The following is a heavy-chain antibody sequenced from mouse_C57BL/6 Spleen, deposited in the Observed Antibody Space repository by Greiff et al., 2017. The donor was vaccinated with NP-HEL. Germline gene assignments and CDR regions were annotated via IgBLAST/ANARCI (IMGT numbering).Heavy chain of an antibody. D-gene: IGHD2-3*01. V-gene: IGHV5-6*01. J-gene: IGHJ2*01. CDR1: GFTFSSYG. CDR3: ARHERSIYYFDY. CDR2: ISSGGSYT. Sequence: EVQGVESGGDLVKPGGSLKLSCAASGFTFSSYGMSWVRQTPDKRLEWVATISSGGSYTYYPDSVKGRFTISRDNAKNTLYLQMSSLKSEDTAMYYCARHERSIYYFDYWGQGTTLTVSS.